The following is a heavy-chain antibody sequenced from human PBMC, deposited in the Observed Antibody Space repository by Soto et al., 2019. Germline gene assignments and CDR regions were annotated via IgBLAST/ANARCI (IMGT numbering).Heavy chain of an antibody. J-gene: IGHJ4*02. CDR3: ARDHQWDFGL. CDR2: IRSSSGDT. V-gene: IGHV3-48*02. Sequence: GGSLRLSCAASGLTFSTYPMNWVRQAPGKGLEWLSNIRSSSGDTYYAESVKGRFTISRDNARNSLYLQMNSLRDEDTAVYYCARDHQWDFGLWGQGVLFTVCS. CDR1: GLTFSTYP. D-gene: IGHD1-26*01.